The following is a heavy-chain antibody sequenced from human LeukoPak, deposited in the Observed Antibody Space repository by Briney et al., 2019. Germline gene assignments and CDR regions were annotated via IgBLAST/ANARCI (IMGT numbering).Heavy chain of an antibody. J-gene: IGHJ4*02. CDR2: TNSDGSNT. CDR3: ARERRLYCSSTSCYEDFDY. Sequence: GGSLRLSCAAAAFTFSTYWMHWVRQAPGKGLVWVSRTNSDGSNTRNADTVKGRFTISKENDKHTLYLQMNSLRAEDTAVYYCARERRLYCSSTSCYEDFDYWGQGTLVTVSS. CDR1: AFTFSTYW. D-gene: IGHD2-2*01. V-gene: IGHV3-74*01.